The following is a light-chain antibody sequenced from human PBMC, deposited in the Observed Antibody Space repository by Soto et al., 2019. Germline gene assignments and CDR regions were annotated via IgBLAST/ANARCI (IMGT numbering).Light chain of an antibody. CDR3: QQYGNSPRT. CDR1: QSVSNKY. V-gene: IGKV3-20*01. Sequence: EIVLTQSPGTLSLSPGERATLSCTASQSVSNKYLAWYQQKPGQAPRLLIYGASSRATGIPDRFSGSGSGTDFTLTINRLEPEDFAVYYCQQYGNSPRTLGQGTKVDIK. J-gene: IGKJ1*01. CDR2: GAS.